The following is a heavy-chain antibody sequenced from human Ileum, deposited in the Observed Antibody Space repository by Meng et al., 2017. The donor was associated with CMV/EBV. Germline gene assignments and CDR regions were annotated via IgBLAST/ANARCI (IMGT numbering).Heavy chain of an antibody. CDR2: INSDASGT. J-gene: IGHJ4*02. CDR3: ARGNAHAFDY. CDR1: EFTLSSYW. Sequence: LSCAASEFTLSSYWMHWVRQAPGRGLMWVSRINSDASGTTYADSVKGRFTISRDNAKNTLYLQMNSLRAEDTAVYYCARGNAHAFDYWGQGALVTVSS. D-gene: IGHD1-1*01. V-gene: IGHV3-74*03.